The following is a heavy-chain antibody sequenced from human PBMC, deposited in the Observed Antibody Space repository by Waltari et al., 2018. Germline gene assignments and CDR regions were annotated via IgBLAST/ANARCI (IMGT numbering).Heavy chain of an antibody. J-gene: IGHJ5*01. V-gene: IGHV2-5*01. CDR2: IYGNDDK. D-gene: IGHD2-21*01. CDR3: AHRVLWRFDS. CDR1: GFSLTPSGVA. Sequence: QITLKESGPTLVKPTQTLTPTCAFSGFSLTPSGVAVGWIRQPPGKALEWLALIYGNDDKRYSPSLKTRLTITRDTSKNQVVLTMTNMDPVDTATYYCAHRVLWRFDSWGQGTLVTVSS.